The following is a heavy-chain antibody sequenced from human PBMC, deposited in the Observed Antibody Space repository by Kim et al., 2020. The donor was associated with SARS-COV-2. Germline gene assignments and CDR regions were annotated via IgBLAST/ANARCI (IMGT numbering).Heavy chain of an antibody. J-gene: IGHJ6*02. CDR1: GYTFTSYG. D-gene: IGHD2-2*01. V-gene: IGHV1-18*04. Sequence: ASVKVSCKASGYTFTSYGISWVRQAPGQGLEWMGWISAYNGNTNYAQKLQGRVTMTTDTSTSTAYMELRSLRSDDTAVYYCARDYPVEYQLLLEEDYYYYGMDVWGQGTTVTVSS. CDR3: ARDYPVEYQLLLEEDYYYYGMDV. CDR2: ISAYNGNT.